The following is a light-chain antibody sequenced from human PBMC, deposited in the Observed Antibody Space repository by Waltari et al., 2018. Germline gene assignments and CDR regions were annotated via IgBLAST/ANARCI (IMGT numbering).Light chain of an antibody. CDR1: HTISDW. CDR3: QQHHNSPYT. V-gene: IGKV1-5*03. Sequence: DVQMTQSPSTLSASVGDSVTITCRASHTISDWLAWYQQKPGQAPHLLIYKASTLESGVPSRFSGSASGTEFTLTISSLQPDDFATYYCQQHHNSPYTFGQGTHLEIK. J-gene: IGKJ2*01. CDR2: KAS.